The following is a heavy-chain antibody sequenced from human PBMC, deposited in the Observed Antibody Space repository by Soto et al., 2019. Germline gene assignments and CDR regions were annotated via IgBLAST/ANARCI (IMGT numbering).Heavy chain of an antibody. CDR1: GFTFTSSA. Sequence: SVKVSCKASGFTFTSSAVQWVRQARGQRLEWIGWIVVGSGNTNYAQKFQERVTITRDMSTSTAYTELSSLRSEDTAVYYCAAGMWFGESSPYGMDVWGQGTTVTVSS. CDR2: IVVGSGNT. CDR3: AAGMWFGESSPYGMDV. J-gene: IGHJ6*02. V-gene: IGHV1-58*01. D-gene: IGHD3-10*01.